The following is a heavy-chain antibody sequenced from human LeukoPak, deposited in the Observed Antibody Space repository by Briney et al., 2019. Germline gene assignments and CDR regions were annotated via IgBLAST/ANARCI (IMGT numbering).Heavy chain of an antibody. D-gene: IGHD3-10*01. CDR2: IYYSGST. CDR1: GGSISSYY. Sequence: SETLSLTCTVSGGSISSYYWSWIRQPPGKGLEWIGYIYYSGSTNYNPSLKSRVTISVNTSKNQFSLKLSSVTAADTAVYYCARTPGRWFDPWGQGTLVTVSS. J-gene: IGHJ5*02. V-gene: IGHV4-59*01. CDR3: ARTPGRWFDP.